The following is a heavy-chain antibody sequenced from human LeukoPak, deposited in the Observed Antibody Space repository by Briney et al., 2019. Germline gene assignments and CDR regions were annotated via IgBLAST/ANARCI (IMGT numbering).Heavy chain of an antibody. D-gene: IGHD6-25*01. V-gene: IGHV6-1*01. CDR3: VRVASSGTWDGPGYYIDF. CDR2: TYYRSKWYY. Sequence: SQTLSLTCAISGDSVSSKRAGWNWIRQSPSRGLEWLGRTYYRSKWYYDYALSVKSRMTINPDTSKNRISLQLNSVTPEDTAVYYCVRVASSGTWDGPGYYIDFWGQGTLVTVSS. J-gene: IGHJ4*02. CDR1: GDSVSSKRAG.